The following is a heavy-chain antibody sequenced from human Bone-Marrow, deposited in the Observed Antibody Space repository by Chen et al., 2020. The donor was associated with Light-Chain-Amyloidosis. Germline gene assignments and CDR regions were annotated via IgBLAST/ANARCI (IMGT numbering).Heavy chain of an antibody. Sequence: QVQLQESGPGLVKPSETLSLTCTVSGGSISSYYWSWIRQPAGKGLEWIGRIYTSGSTNYNPSLKSRVTMSVDTSKNQFSLKLSSVTAADTAVYYCARDPHSDSSGYYGLNWFDPWGQGTLVTVSS. CDR1: GGSISSYY. J-gene: IGHJ5*02. CDR2: IYTSGST. D-gene: IGHD3-22*01. V-gene: IGHV4-4*07. CDR3: ARDPHSDSSGYYGLNWFDP.